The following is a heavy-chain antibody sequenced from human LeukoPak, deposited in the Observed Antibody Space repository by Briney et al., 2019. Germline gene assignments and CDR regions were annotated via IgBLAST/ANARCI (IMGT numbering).Heavy chain of an antibody. CDR3: AKFEGALLGNYYMDV. CDR1: GFPFSDFA. V-gene: IGHV3-23*01. Sequence: GGSLRLSCAVFGFPFSDFAMSWVRQPPGKGRGWVSTISGGGDNTYFADSVKGRFTISRDNSKNTLFLQMVSLRAEDTAVYYCAKFEGALLGNYYMDVWGKGTTVTVSS. CDR2: ISGGGDNT. J-gene: IGHJ6*03.